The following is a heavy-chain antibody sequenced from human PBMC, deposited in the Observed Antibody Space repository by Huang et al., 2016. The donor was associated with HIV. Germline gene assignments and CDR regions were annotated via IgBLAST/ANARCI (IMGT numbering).Heavy chain of an antibody. CDR1: GFTFDDYA. Sequence: EVQLVESGGGLVQPGRSLRLSCAASGFTFDDYAMHWVRQAPGKGLEWVSGINWNSGRIGYADSVKGRFTISRDNAKNSLYLQMNSLRAEDTALYYCARLSPRGYNPGAAFDIWGQGTLVTVSS. CDR2: INWNSGRI. J-gene: IGHJ3*02. CDR3: ARLSPRGYNPGAAFDI. D-gene: IGHD5-12*01. V-gene: IGHV3-9*01.